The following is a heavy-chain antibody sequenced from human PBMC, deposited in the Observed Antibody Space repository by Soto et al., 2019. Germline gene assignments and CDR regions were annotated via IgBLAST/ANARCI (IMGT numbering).Heavy chain of an antibody. V-gene: IGHV3-33*01. CDR2: IWYDGSNK. CDR1: GFTFSSYG. CDR3: ARDRLAVRGANEFDY. J-gene: IGHJ4*02. D-gene: IGHD3-10*02. Sequence: QVQLVESGGGVVQPGRSLRLSCAASGFTFSSYGMHWVRQAPGKGLEWVAVIWYDGSNKYYADSVKGRFTISRDNSKNTLYLQMNSLRAEDTAVYYCARDRLAVRGANEFDYWGQGTLVTVSS.